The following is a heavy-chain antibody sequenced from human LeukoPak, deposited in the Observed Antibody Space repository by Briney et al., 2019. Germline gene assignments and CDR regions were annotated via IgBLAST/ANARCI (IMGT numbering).Heavy chain of an antibody. CDR2: IYYSGST. CDR1: GGSISSTSYY. V-gene: IGHV4-39*01. CDR3: AKAGVRYFDSSGLYAFDF. J-gene: IGHJ3*01. D-gene: IGHD3-22*01. Sequence: SETLSLTCAVSGGSISSTSYYWAWIRQPPGKGLEWIGTIYYSGSTYHNPSLKSRVTMSVDTSRNQFSLKLSSVDAADTAVYYCAKAGVRYFDSSGLYAFDFWGQGTTVTASS.